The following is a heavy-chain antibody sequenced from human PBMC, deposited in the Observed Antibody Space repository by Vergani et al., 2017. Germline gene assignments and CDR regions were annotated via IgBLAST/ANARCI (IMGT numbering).Heavy chain of an antibody. V-gene: IGHV3-48*04. Sequence: EVQLLESGGGLVQPGGSLRLSCAASGFTFSSYAMSWVRQAPGKGLEWVSYISSSGSTIYYADSVKGRFTISRDNAKNSLYLQMNSLRAEDTAVYYCAXSPGDYYDSSGYQGYFDYWGQGTLVTVSS. CDR1: GFTFSSYA. D-gene: IGHD3-22*01. CDR3: AXSPGDYYDSSGYQGYFDY. J-gene: IGHJ4*02. CDR2: ISSSGSTI.